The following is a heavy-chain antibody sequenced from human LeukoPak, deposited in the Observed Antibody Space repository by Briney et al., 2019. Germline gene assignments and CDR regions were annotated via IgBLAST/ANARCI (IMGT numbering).Heavy chain of an antibody. D-gene: IGHD3-3*01. J-gene: IGHJ6*02. CDR1: GGTFSSYA. V-gene: IGHV1-8*02. CDR2: MNPNSGNT. CDR3: ARGDVLRFLEWAYYYYGMDV. Sequence: ASVKVSCKASGGTFSSYAISWVRQAPGQGLEWMGWMNPNSGNTGYAQKFQGRVTMTRNTSISTAYMELSSLRSEDTAVYYCARGDVLRFLEWAYYYYGMDVWGQGTTVTVSS.